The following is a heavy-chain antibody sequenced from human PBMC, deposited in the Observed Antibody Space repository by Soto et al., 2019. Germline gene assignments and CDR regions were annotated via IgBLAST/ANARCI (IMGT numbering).Heavy chain of an antibody. V-gene: IGHV1-46*01. CDR2: INPSGGST. Sequence: GASVKVSCKASGYTFTSYYMHWVRQAPGQGLEWMGIINPSGGSTSYAQKFQGRVTMTRDTSTSTVYMELSSLRSEDTAVYYCAVNFGGDCSHYYYVMDVWGQGTRVTSP. D-gene: IGHD2-21*02. CDR3: AVNFGGDCSHYYYVMDV. CDR1: GYTFTSYY. J-gene: IGHJ6*02.